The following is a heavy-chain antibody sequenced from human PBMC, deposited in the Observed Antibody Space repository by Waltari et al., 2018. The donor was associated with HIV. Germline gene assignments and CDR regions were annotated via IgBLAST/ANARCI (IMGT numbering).Heavy chain of an antibody. CDR3: AMTPTTVVTEGWYFDL. CDR1: GNNFTSYG. CDR2: ISAFNGDT. J-gene: IGHJ2*01. D-gene: IGHD4-17*01. V-gene: IGHV1-18*01. Sequence: VQSGAEVKKPGASVKVSCKASGNNFTSYGIAWVRQAPGQGLEWMGWISAFNGDTNYAPKLQGRVTMTTDTATTTAYMDLRSLTSDDTAVYYCAMTPTTVVTEGWYFDLWGRGTLVSVSS.